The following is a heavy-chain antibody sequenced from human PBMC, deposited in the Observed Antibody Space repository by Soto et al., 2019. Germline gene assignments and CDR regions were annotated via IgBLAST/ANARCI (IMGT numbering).Heavy chain of an antibody. Sequence: SETLSLTCTVSGGSISSDSYYWSWIRQPPGKGLEWIGYIFYSGSTYYNPSLKSRVTISVDTSKNQFSLKLSSVTAADTAVYYGAGAPSVFVNSFDYWGQGTLVTVSS. D-gene: IGHD3-16*01. CDR1: GGSISSDSYY. CDR3: AGAPSVFVNSFDY. J-gene: IGHJ4*02. V-gene: IGHV4-30-4*01. CDR2: IFYSGST.